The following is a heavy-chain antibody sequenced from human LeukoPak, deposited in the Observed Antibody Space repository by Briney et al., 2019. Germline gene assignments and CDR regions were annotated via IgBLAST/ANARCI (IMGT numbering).Heavy chain of an antibody. CDR3: ARVRYYYDSSGYAFDI. CDR1: GGSFSGYY. V-gene: IGHV4-34*01. D-gene: IGHD3-22*01. CDR2: INHSGST. J-gene: IGHJ3*02. Sequence: SETLSLTCAVYGGSFSGYYWSWIRQPPGKGLEWIGEINHSGSTNYNPSLKSRVTISVDTSKNQFSLKRSSVTAADTAVYYCARVRYYYDSSGYAFDIWGQGTMVTVSS.